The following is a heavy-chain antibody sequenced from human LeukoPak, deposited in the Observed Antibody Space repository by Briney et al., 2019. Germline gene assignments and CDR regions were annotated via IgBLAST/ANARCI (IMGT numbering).Heavy chain of an antibody. CDR2: IYHSGST. J-gene: IGHJ3*02. Sequence: SETLSLTCAVSGGSISSGGYSWSWIRQPPGKGLEWIGYIYHSGSTYYNPSLKSRVTISVDRSKNQFSLKLSSVTAADTAVYYCARDAIGDGYNYAFDIWGQGTMVTVSS. CDR1: GGSISSGGYS. V-gene: IGHV4-30-2*01. D-gene: IGHD5-24*01. CDR3: ARDAIGDGYNYAFDI.